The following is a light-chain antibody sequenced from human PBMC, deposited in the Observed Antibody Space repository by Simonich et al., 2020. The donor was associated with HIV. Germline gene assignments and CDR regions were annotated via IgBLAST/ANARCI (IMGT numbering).Light chain of an antibody. Sequence: DIVMTQSPDSLAVSLGERATINCKSSQSVLYSSNNKNYLAWYQQKPVQPPKLLIYWASTRESGVPDRFSASGSGTDFTLTISSLQAEDVAVYYCQQYYSTPPTFGQGTKVNIK. J-gene: IGKJ1*01. V-gene: IGKV4-1*01. CDR1: QSVLYSSNNKNY. CDR3: QQYYSTPPT. CDR2: WAS.